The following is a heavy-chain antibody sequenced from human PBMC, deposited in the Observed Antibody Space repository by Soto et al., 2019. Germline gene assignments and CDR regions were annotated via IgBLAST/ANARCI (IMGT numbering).Heavy chain of an antibody. J-gene: IGHJ6*02. CDR2: IVAGGGNT. CDR1: GFTFSDSA. D-gene: IGHD3-10*01. Sequence: SVKVSCKVSGFTFSDSAVQWVRQARGQGLEWIGWIVAGGGNTNYAQKFQERVTITRDMSTSTAYMELSSLRSEDTAVYYCAAGPTGGSYFGKDVWGQGNTVTVSS. V-gene: IGHV1-58*01. CDR3: AAGPTGGSYFGKDV.